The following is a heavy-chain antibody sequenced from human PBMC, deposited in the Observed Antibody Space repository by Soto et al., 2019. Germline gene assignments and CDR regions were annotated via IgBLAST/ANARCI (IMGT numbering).Heavy chain of an antibody. V-gene: IGHV3-30-3*01. CDR3: ARGPDRFLERFGYYYGMDV. J-gene: IGHJ6*02. D-gene: IGHD3-3*01. CDR2: ISYDGSNK. CDR1: GFTFSSYA. Sequence: GGSVRLSCAASGFTFSSYAMHWVRQAPGKGLEWVAVISYDGSNKYYADSVKGRFTISRDNSKNTLYLQMNSLRAEDTAVYYCARGPDRFLERFGYYYGMDVWGQGTTVTVSS.